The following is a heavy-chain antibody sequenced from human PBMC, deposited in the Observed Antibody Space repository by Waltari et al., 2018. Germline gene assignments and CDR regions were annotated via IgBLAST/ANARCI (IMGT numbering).Heavy chain of an antibody. D-gene: IGHD3-10*01. J-gene: IGHJ6*04. CDR1: GDTFTDSS. CDR2: ISPKSGGA. V-gene: IGHV1-2*02. CDR3: ARVGYYYGSGSYFPV. Sequence: QVQLEQSGAEVKQPGASLKVSCKTSGDTFTDSSIHWVRQARGQGLDWMGWISPKSGGAHSAERFQGRVTMTSDTSISTAYMELSRLTSDDTAVYYCARVGYYYGSGSYFPVWGKGTTVTVSS.